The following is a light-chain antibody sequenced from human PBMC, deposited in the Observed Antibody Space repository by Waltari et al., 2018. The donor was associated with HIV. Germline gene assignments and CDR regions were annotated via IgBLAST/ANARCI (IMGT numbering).Light chain of an antibody. CDR1: QTINNN. CDR3: QPYNNWPQT. V-gene: IGKV3-15*01. Sequence: EKVMTQSPATLSVSPGERATLSCRASQTINNNLARYQQKPGQAPQLLIYGASTMAAGVPARYSGSGSETEFTLTITSLQSEDLAIYYCQPYNNWPQTFGQGNKVEIK. CDR2: GAS. J-gene: IGKJ2*01.